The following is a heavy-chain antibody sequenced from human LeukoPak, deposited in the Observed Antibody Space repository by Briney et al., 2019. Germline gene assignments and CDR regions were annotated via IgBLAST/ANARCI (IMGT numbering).Heavy chain of an antibody. CDR2: ISSSGSTI. J-gene: IGHJ4*02. Sequence: GGSLRLSCAASGFTFSSYEMNWVRQAPGKGLEWVSYISSSGSTIYYADSVKGRFTISRDNAKNSLYLQMNSLRAEDTAVYYRASRYSSGWYYFDYWGQGTLVTVSS. D-gene: IGHD6-19*01. CDR1: GFTFSSYE. V-gene: IGHV3-48*03. CDR3: ASRYSSGWYYFDY.